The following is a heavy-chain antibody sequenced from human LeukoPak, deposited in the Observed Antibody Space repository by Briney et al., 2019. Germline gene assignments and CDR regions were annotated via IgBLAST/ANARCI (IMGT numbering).Heavy chain of an antibody. CDR2: ISGSGGST. J-gene: IGHJ3*02. CDR1: GFTFSSYA. D-gene: IGHD3-10*01. CDR3: AKDWALWFGESQDAFDI. V-gene: IGHV3-23*01. Sequence: GGSLRLSCAASGFTFSSYAMSWVRQAPGKGLEWVSAISGSGGSTYYADSVKGRFTISRDNSKNTLYLQMNSLRAEDTAVYYCAKDWALWFGESQDAFDIWGQGTMVTVSS.